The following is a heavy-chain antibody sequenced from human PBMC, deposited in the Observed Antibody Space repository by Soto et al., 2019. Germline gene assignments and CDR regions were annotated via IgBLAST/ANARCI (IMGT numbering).Heavy chain of an antibody. Sequence: GASVKGSCKASGYTFTVYYMHWVRQTPGQGLEWMGWINAGNGNTKYSQKFQGRVTITRDTSASTAYMELSSLRSEDTAVYYCARAPSTVTTRQILYYYYMDVWGKGTTVTVSS. CDR3: ARAPSTVTTRQILYYYYMDV. J-gene: IGHJ6*03. D-gene: IGHD4-17*01. CDR1: GYTFTVYY. CDR2: INAGNGNT. V-gene: IGHV1-3*01.